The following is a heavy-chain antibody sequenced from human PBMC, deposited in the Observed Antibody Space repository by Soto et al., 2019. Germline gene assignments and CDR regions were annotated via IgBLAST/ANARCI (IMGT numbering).Heavy chain of an antibody. CDR2: IYSGGYT. CDR3: AAQRGGGGY. D-gene: IGHD6-25*01. J-gene: IGHJ4*02. V-gene: IGHV3-53*01. Sequence: EVQLVESGGGLIQPGGSLRLSCAVSGFTVSNNYMSWVRQAPGKGLEGVSVIYSGGYTAYGDSVKGRFTISRDNSKNTLFYQMKSRGAADPAGFYGAAQRGGGGYWGQGTLVTVSS. CDR1: GFTVSNNY.